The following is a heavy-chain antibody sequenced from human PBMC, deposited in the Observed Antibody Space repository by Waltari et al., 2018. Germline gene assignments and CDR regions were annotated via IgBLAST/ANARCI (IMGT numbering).Heavy chain of an antibody. CDR3: ATGATVFDY. J-gene: IGHJ4*02. CDR2: FDPEDGET. CDR1: GYTITEFS. Sequence: QVQLVQSGAEVKKPGASVKVSCKVSGYTITEFSMHWVRQAPGKGLEWMGGFDPEDGETIYEQNVQGRVTRTEDTYTDTAYMELSILRSEDTAVNYWATGATVFDYGGQGTLVTVSS. V-gene: IGHV1-24*01.